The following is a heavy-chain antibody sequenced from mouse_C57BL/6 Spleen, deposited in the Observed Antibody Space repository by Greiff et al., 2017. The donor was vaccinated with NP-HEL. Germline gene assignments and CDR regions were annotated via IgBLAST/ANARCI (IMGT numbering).Heavy chain of an antibody. Sequence: VQLQESGPELVKPGASVKLSCKASGYTFTSYDINWVKQRPGQGLEWIGWIYPRDGSTKYNEKFKGKATLTVDTSSSTAYMELHSLTSEDSAVYFCAREGTYYVAWFAYWGQGTLVTVSA. CDR3: AREGTYYVAWFAY. V-gene: IGHV1-85*01. CDR2: IYPRDGST. CDR1: GYTFTSYD. D-gene: IGHD1-1*01. J-gene: IGHJ3*01.